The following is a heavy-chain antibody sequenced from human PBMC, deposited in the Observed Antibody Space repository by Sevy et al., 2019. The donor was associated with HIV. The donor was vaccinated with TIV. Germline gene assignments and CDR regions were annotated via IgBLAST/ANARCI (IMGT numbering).Heavy chain of an antibody. V-gene: IGHV1-24*01. D-gene: IGHD3-3*01. CDR2: FDPEDGET. CDR1: GYTLTELS. J-gene: IGHJ4*02. Sequence: ASLKVSCKVSGYTLTELSMHWVRQAPGKGLEWMGGFDPEDGETIYAQKFQGRVTMTEDTSTDTAYMELSSLRSEDTAVYYCATSTFFGVVTFFDYWGQGTLVTVSS. CDR3: ATSTFFGVVTFFDY.